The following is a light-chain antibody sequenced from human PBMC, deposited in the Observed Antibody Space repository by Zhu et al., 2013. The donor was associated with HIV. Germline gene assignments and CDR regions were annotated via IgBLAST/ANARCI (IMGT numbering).Light chain of an antibody. CDR2: GAS. CDR1: QSVTSNY. V-gene: IGKV3-20*01. J-gene: IGKJ3*01. Sequence: DIVLTQSPGTLSLSPGERATLSCWASQSVTSNYLAWYQQKPGQAPRLLIYGASSRATGIPDRFSGSGSGTDFTLTISSLQSEDFAIYYCQQYNNWPPWTFGPGTKVDIK. CDR3: QQYNNWPPWT.